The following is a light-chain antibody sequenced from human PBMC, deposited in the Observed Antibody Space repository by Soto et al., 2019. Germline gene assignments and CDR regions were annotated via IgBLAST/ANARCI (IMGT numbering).Light chain of an antibody. J-gene: IGKJ5*01. Sequence: EIVLTQSPATLSLSPGERATLSCRASQSVSSNLAWYQQKPGQAPRLLIYDASNRATGIPARFSGSGSGTDFTLTISSLEPEDFAVYHCQQRSNWITFGQGTRL. CDR3: QQRSNWIT. CDR1: QSVSSN. CDR2: DAS. V-gene: IGKV3-11*01.